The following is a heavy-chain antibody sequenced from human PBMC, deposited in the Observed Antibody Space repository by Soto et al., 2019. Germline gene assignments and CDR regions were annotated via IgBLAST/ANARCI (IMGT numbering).Heavy chain of an antibody. V-gene: IGHV1-69*12. J-gene: IGHJ4*02. CDR2: IIPIFGRA. CDR1: GGTFSSYA. Sequence: QVQLVQSGAEVKKPGSSVKVSCKASGGTFSSYAISWVRQAPGQGLEWMGGIIPIFGRANYAQKFQGRVTITADESTSTACMELSSLRSEDTAVYYCARESRYCSGGSCYFLPGIDYWGQGTLVTVSS. CDR3: ARESRYCSGGSCYFLPGIDY. D-gene: IGHD2-15*01.